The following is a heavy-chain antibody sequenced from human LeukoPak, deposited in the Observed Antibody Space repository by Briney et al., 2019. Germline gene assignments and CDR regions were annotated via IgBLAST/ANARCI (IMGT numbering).Heavy chain of an antibody. D-gene: IGHD3-22*01. CDR2: IYTSGST. CDR3: ARAHYYDSSVYPAGAYDI. Sequence: PSETLSLTCAVSGGSISSGSYYWSWIRQPAGKGLQWIGRIYTSGSTNYNPSLKSRVTMSVDTSKNQFSLKLSSVTAADTAVYYCARAHYYDSSVYPAGAYDIWGQGTMVTVSS. V-gene: IGHV4-61*02. J-gene: IGHJ3*02. CDR1: GGSISSGSYY.